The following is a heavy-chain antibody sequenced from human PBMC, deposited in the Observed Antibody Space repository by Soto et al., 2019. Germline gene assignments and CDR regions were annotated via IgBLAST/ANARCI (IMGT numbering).Heavy chain of an antibody. V-gene: IGHV5-51*01. J-gene: IGHJ6*02. Sequence: GESLKISCKGSGYTFTDYWIGWVRQLPGKGLEWMGIIYPGDSDTRYSPSFQGHVTITVDKSTSTAYLQWNTLKDSDTAMYYCAILISNFRYYYSAMDVWGQGTTVTVSS. CDR2: IYPGDSDT. CDR3: AILISNFRYYYSAMDV. CDR1: GYTFTDYW. D-gene: IGHD4-4*01.